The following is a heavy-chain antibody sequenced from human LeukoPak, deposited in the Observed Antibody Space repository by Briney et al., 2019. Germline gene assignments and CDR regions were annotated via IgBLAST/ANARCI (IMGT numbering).Heavy chain of an antibody. J-gene: IGHJ6*02. CDR3: AGDRGVPCFASWYSVDYYYGMDV. CDR1: GCTISSYC. V-gene: IGHV4-59*01. Sequence: SESLSLTCTVSGCTISSYCRSWVRQPPGRGLEWVGYIYCSGSTNYNPSRKSRVSVSVDTAKNKFSLKLSTVTAEVTIVYYSAGDRGVPCFASWYSVDYYYGMDVWGQGPTVIVSS. D-gene: IGHD6-13*01. CDR2: IYCSGST.